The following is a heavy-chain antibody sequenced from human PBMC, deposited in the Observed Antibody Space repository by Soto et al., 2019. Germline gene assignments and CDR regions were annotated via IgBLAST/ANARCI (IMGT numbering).Heavy chain of an antibody. V-gene: IGHV1-8*01. Sequence: GASVKVSCKASGYTFTSYDINWVRQATGQGLEWMGWMNPNSGNTGYAQKFQGRVTMTRNTSISTAYMELSSLRSEDTAVYYRARVDCSGGSCYHYYYYGMDVWGQGTTVTVSS. CDR1: GYTFTSYD. CDR3: ARVDCSGGSCYHYYYYGMDV. J-gene: IGHJ6*02. CDR2: MNPNSGNT. D-gene: IGHD2-15*01.